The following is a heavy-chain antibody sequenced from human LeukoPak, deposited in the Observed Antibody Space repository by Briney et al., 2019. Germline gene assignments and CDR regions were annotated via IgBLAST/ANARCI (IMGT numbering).Heavy chain of an antibody. J-gene: IGHJ4*02. V-gene: IGHV3-23*01. CDR1: GFIFSHHG. CDR2: IRADAVTT. CDR3: GRVAKYYYGSETYYFFEH. D-gene: IGHD3-10*01. Sequence: GGSLRLSCATSGFIFSHHGMNWVRQAPGKGLEWVSGIRADAVTTYYADSVKGRFTISRDNSKNTLYLQMNSLRAEDTAVYYCGRVAKYYYGSETYYFFEHWGQGTPVTASS.